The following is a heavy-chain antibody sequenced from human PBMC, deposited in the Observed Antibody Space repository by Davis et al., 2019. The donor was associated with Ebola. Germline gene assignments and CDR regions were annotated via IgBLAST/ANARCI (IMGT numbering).Heavy chain of an antibody. CDR1: GFTVSSNY. CDR2: IYSGGST. V-gene: IGHV3-66*04. J-gene: IGHJ6*02. Sequence: GESLKISCAASGFTVSSNYMSWVRQAPGKGLEWVSVIYSGGSTYYADSVKGRFTISRDNSKNTLYLQMNSLRAEDTAVYYCARHDYYYYGMDVWGQGTTVTVSS. CDR3: ARHDYYYYGMDV.